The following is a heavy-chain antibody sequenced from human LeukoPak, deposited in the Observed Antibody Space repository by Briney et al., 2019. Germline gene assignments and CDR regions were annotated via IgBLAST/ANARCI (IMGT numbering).Heavy chain of an antibody. CDR3: VKDLRVY. CDR2: ISGSGGVST. J-gene: IGHJ4*02. D-gene: IGHD3-10*01. V-gene: IGHV3-23*01. CDR1: GFTLSSYD. Sequence: PGGSLRLSCAASGFTLSSYDMSWVRQAPGKGLEWVSAISGSGGVSTYYADSVKGRFTISRDNSKNILYLQMNSLRAKDTALYYCVKDLRVYWGQGTLVTVSS.